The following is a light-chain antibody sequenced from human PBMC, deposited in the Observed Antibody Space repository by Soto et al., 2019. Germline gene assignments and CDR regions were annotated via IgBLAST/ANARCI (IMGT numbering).Light chain of an antibody. CDR2: GAS. CDR3: QQYNNWPRT. CDR1: QSINTN. J-gene: IGKJ1*01. V-gene: IGKV3-15*01. Sequence: EIGMTQSPATLSVSPGDRATLSCRASQSINTNLAWYQQKPGQAPRLLIYGASTRATGIPASFSDSGSGTEFTLTISSLQSEDFAVYYCQQYNNWPRTFGQGTKVEIK.